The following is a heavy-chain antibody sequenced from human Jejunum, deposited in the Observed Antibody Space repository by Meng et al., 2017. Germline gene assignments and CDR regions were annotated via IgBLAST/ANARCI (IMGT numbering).Heavy chain of an antibody. CDR3: ARGNADYGDYVDY. V-gene: IGHV4-61*08. CDR2: AST. D-gene: IGHD4-17*01. J-gene: IGHJ4*02. Sequence: QVQLQESGPGLVRPSETLSLICSVSGGSVSSAGYQWSWIRQPPGKGLEWIGYASTNYNPSLKSRVTISVDTSKNQFSLKLSSVTAADTAVYYCARGNADYGDYVDYWGQGTLVTVSS. CDR1: GGSVSSAGYQ.